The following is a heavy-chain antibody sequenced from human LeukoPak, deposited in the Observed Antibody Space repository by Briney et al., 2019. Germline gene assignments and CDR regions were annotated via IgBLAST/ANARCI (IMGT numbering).Heavy chain of an antibody. Sequence: GASVTFSCKASGYTFTSYYMHWVRQAPGQGLEWMGIINPSSGSTSYAQKFQGRVTMTRDTSTSTVYMELSSLRSEDTAVYYCARASRTAGWFDPWGQGTLVTVSS. J-gene: IGHJ5*02. CDR2: INPSSGST. V-gene: IGHV1-46*01. CDR1: GYTFTSYY. CDR3: ARASRTAGWFDP.